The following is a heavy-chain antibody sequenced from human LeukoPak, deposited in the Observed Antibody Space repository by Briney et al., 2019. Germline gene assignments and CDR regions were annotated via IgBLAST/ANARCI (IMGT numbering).Heavy chain of an antibody. CDR2: ISYDGSNK. V-gene: IGHV3-30-3*01. CDR3: SRGGVEY. D-gene: IGHD3-16*01. J-gene: IGHJ4*02. CDR1: GFTFSSYA. Sequence: PGGSLRLSCAASGFTFSSYAMHWVRQAPGKGLEWVAVISYDGSNKYYADSVKGRFSISRDNSKNTLYLQMNSLRAEDTAVYYCSRGGVEYWGQGTLVTVSS.